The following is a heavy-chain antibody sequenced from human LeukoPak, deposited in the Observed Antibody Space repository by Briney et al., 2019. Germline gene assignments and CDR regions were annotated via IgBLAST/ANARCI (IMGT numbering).Heavy chain of an antibody. J-gene: IGHJ6*02. CDR3: ARGEVLRFLEWFPQEYYYYGMDV. D-gene: IGHD3-3*01. CDR2: HSYDGNHR. CDR1: GFTFSFFW. Sequence: GGSLRLFRAAWGFTFSFFWMLCARPAPGKGRVCGSHHSYDGNHRSYADSVKGRFNISRDNAKDTLYLQMNSLRAEDTAVYYCARGEVLRFLEWFPQEYYYYGMDVWGQGTTVTVSS. V-gene: IGHV3-74*01.